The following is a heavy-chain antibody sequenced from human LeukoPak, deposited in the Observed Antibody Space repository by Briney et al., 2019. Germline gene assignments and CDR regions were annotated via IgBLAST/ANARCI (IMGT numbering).Heavy chain of an antibody. CDR1: GFTFSSYG. V-gene: IGHV3-33*06. Sequence: PGGSLRLSCAASGFTFSSYGMHWVRQAPGKGLEWVAVIWYDGSNKYYADSVKGRFTISRDNSKNTLYLQMNSLRAGDTAVYYCAKDGGIGWLHDAFDIWGQGTMVTVSS. CDR2: IWYDGSNK. CDR3: AKDGGIGWLHDAFDI. J-gene: IGHJ3*02. D-gene: IGHD6-19*01.